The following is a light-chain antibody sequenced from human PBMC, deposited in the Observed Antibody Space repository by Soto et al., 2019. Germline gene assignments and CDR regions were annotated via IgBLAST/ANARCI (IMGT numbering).Light chain of an antibody. J-gene: IGKJ1*01. CDR2: HAS. CDR1: QDISNS. Sequence: DIQMTHTPSSLSASVGDRVTITCQASQDISNSSSWYQQKPGQAPKLLIYHASYLETGVPSRFSGGGSETDLTFNISSLQPEDIATYYWQQYDNLPRRTLGEGTKVEI. V-gene: IGKV1-33*01. CDR3: QQYDNLPRRT.